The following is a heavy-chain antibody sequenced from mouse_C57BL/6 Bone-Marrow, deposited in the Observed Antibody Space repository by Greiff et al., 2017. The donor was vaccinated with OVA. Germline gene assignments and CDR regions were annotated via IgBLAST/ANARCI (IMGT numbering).Heavy chain of an antibody. Sequence: QVHVKQSGAELAKPGASVKLSCKASGYTFTSYWMHWVKQRPRQGLEWIGYINPSSGYTKYNQKFKDKATLTADKSSSTAYMQLSSLTYEDSAVYYCARSDYTYAMDYWGQGTSVTVSS. CDR2: INPSSGYT. CDR3: ARSDYTYAMDY. V-gene: IGHV1-7*01. CDR1: GYTFTSYW. D-gene: IGHD2-12*01. J-gene: IGHJ4*01.